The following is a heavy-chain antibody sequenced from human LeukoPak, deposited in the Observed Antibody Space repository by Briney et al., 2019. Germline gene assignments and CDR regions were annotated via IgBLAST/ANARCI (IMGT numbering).Heavy chain of an antibody. Sequence: PSETLSLTCTVSGGSISSYYWSWIRQPPGKGLEWIGYIYYSGSTNYNPSHKSRVTISVDTSKNQFSLKLSSVTAADTAVYYCARETYGDYGVGMDVWGKGTTVTVSS. J-gene: IGHJ6*04. CDR1: GGSISSYY. V-gene: IGHV4-59*01. D-gene: IGHD4-17*01. CDR2: IYYSGST. CDR3: ARETYGDYGVGMDV.